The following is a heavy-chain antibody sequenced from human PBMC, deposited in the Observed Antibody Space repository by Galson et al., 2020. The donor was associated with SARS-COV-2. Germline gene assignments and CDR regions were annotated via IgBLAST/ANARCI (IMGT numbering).Heavy chain of an antibody. CDR1: GGSISGTSYY. V-gene: IGHV4-61*02. Sequence: SETLSLTCAVSGGSISGTSYYWSWIRQPAGKGLEWIGRIHSSGSTNYNPSLKSRVTILIDTSKNQFSLRLSSVTAADTAIYYCASGPGAGSWEWGQGPLVPVSS. CDR2: IHSSGST. J-gene: IGHJ4*02. CDR3: ASGPGAGSWE. D-gene: IGHD6-19*01.